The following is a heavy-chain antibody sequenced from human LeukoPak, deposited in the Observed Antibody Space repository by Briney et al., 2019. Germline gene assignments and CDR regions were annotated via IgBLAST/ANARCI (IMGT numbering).Heavy chain of an antibody. V-gene: IGHV4-34*01. CDR2: INHSGST. J-gene: IGHJ5*02. D-gene: IGHD6-13*01. CDR1: GGSFSGYY. CDR3: ARVTGPGTDRPEANNWFDP. Sequence: SETLSLTCAVYGGSFSGYYWSWIRQPPGRGLEWIGEINHSGSTNYNPSLKSRVTISVDTSKNQFSLKQSSVTAADTAVYYCARVTGPGTDRPEANNWFDPWGQGTLVTVSS.